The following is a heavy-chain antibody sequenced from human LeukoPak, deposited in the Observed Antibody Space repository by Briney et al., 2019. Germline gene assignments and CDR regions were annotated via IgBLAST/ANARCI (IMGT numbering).Heavy chain of an antibody. J-gene: IGHJ4*02. CDR2: IHGSSDTT. D-gene: IGHD1-26*01. CDR1: ACTFSSYA. CDR3: ARISGSRAWDFDY. Sequence: GGSLRLSCAASACTFSSYAMSWVRQAPGKGLEWVSTIHGSSDTTYYADSVKGRFTISRDNSKNTLFLQMNSLRAEDTAVYYCARISGSRAWDFDYWGQGTLVTVSS. V-gene: IGHV3-23*01.